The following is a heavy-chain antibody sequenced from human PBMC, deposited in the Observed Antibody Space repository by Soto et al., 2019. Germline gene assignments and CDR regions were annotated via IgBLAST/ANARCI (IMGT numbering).Heavy chain of an antibody. Sequence: ELQLVQSGAEVKKPGESLKISCKGSGYNFANYWIGWVRQMPGKGLEWMGIIYPGTSDTRYSPSFQCQVTISADTSISTAYLEWSSLNASDTAIYYCARHVYYDVLKKNYWGQGTLVTGSS. CDR3: ARHVYYDVLKKNY. CDR2: IYPGTSDT. D-gene: IGHD3-9*01. CDR1: GYNFANYW. J-gene: IGHJ4*02. V-gene: IGHV5-51*01.